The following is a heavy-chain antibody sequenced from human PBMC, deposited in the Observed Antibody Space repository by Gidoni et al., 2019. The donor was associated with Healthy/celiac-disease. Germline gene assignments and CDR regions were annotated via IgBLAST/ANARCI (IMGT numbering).Heavy chain of an antibody. CDR1: GCSISSGGYY. CDR3: ARSSGSQEGFDY. CDR2: IYYSWST. Sequence: QVQLQASGPGLVKPSQTLSLTCTVSGCSISSGGYYWSWIRQHPGKGLEWIGYIYYSWSTYYNPSLKSRVTISVDTSKNQFSLKLSSVTAADTAVYYCARSSGSQEGFDYWGQGTLVTVSS. J-gene: IGHJ4*02. D-gene: IGHD3-10*01. V-gene: IGHV4-31*03.